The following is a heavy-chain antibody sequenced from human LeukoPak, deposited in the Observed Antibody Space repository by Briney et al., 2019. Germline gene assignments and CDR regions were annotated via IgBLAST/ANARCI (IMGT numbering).Heavy chain of an antibody. CDR1: GGSISSGSYY. Sequence: PSQTLSLTCTVSGGSISSGSYYWSWIRQPAGEGLEWIGRIYTSGITNYNPSLKSRVTISVDTSKNQFSLKLSSVTAADTAVYYCARAKPLGYCSGGSCYRTHYFDYWGQGTLVTVSS. CDR3: ARAKPLGYCSGGSCYRTHYFDY. V-gene: IGHV4-61*02. D-gene: IGHD2-15*01. CDR2: IYTSGIT. J-gene: IGHJ4*02.